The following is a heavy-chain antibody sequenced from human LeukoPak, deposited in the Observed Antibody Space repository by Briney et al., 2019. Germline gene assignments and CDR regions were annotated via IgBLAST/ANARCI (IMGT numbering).Heavy chain of an antibody. CDR1: GGAISSYY. CDR3: ARVSNQWLVPNL. D-gene: IGHD6-19*01. V-gene: IGHV4-59*01. J-gene: IGHJ5*02. Sequence: SETLSLTCTVSGGAISSYYWSWIRQPPGKGLEWIGYIYYSGSTNYNPSLKSRVTISVDTSKNQFSLKLSSVTAADTAVYYCARVSNQWLVPNLWGQGTLVTVSS. CDR2: IYYSGST.